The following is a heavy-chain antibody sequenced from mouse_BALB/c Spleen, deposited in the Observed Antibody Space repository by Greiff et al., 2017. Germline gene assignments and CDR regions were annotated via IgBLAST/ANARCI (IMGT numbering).Heavy chain of an antibody. J-gene: IGHJ2*01. CDR1: GYTFTSYW. V-gene: IGHV1-7*01. CDR3: ARKGAGYDGGFDY. D-gene: IGHD2-14*01. CDR2: INPSTGYT. Sequence: QVQLKESGAELAKPGASVKMSCKASGYTFTSYWMHWVKQRPGQGLEWIGYINPSTGYTEYNQKFKDKATLTADKSSSTAYMQLSSLTSEDSAVYYCARKGAGYDGGFDYWGQGTTLTVSS.